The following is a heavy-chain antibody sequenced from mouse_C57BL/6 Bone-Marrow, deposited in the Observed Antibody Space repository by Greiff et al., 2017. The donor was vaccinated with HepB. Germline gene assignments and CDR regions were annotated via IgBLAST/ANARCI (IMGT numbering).Heavy chain of an antibody. Sequence: VQLQQSGAELVKPGASVKISCKASGYAFSSYWMNWVKQRPGKGLEWIGQIYPGDGDTNYNGKFKGKATLTADKSSSTAYMQLSSLTSEDSAVYFCARRTTVVSHWYFEVWGTGTTVTVAS. CDR2: IYPGDGDT. D-gene: IGHD1-1*01. CDR3: ARRTTVVSHWYFEV. J-gene: IGHJ1*03. CDR1: GYAFSSYW. V-gene: IGHV1-80*01.